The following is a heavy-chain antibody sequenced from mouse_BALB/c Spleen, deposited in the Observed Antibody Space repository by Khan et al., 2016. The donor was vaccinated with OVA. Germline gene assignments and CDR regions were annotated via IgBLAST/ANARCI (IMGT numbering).Heavy chain of an antibody. CDR3: ARQPYYHYNIMDY. D-gene: IGHD2-10*01. CDR1: GFSLTNYG. V-gene: IGHV2-6-1*01. Sequence: QVQLKESGPGLVAPSQSLSITCTISGFSLTNYGVHWVRQPPGKGLEWLVVIWSDGSTTYNSALKSRLTITKDNSKSQVFLEMNSLQTHDTTMYFCARQPYYHYNIMDYWGQGTSVTVSS. J-gene: IGHJ4*01. CDR2: IWSDGST.